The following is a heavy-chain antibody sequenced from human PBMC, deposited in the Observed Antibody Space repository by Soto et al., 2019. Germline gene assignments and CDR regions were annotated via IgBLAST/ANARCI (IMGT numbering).Heavy chain of an antibody. CDR2: ISGSGGST. CDR1: GFTFSSYA. J-gene: IGHJ4*02. V-gene: IGHV3-23*01. Sequence: PGGSLRLSCAASGFTFSSYAMSWVRQAPGKGLEWVSAISGSGGSTYYADSVKGRFTISRDNSKNTLYLQMNSLRAEDTAVYYCAKEDPHSSSYYYEAPADYWGQGTLVTVSS. D-gene: IGHD3-22*01. CDR3: AKEDPHSSSYYYEAPADY.